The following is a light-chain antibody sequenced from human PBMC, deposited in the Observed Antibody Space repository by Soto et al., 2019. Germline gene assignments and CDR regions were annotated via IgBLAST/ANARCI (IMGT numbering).Light chain of an antibody. V-gene: IGKV1-9*01. CDR2: AAS. Sequence: IQLPQSPSSLSASVGDRVTITCRASQDISSSLAWYQQTPGRAPKLLIYAASTLQSGVPSRFSGSGSETDFTLTISSLQPEDFATYYCQQANSFPFTFGPGTKVGIK. CDR1: QDISSS. CDR3: QQANSFPFT. J-gene: IGKJ3*01.